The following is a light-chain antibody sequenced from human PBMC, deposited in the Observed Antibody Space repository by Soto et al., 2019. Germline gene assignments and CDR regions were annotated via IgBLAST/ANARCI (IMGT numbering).Light chain of an antibody. Sequence: QSALTQPRSVSGSPGQSVTISCTETSSDVGGYIYVSWYQQYPAKAPKVMIYDVSRRPSGVPDRFSGSKSGNTASLTISGLQAEDEAVYYCCSYAGNKTVVFGGGTKLTVL. J-gene: IGLJ3*02. CDR2: DVS. CDR3: CSYAGNKTVV. CDR1: SSDVGGYIY. V-gene: IGLV2-11*01.